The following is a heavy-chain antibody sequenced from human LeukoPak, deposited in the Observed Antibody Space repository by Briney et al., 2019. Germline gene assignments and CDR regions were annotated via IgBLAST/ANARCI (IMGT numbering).Heavy chain of an antibody. Sequence: ASVKVSFTASGYIFTIYGISRVRQAPGQGLEWMGWISAYNGNTNYAQKIQGRVTMTTDTTTSTAYMELRSMRLHDTAVFYCARDRRAGTLSFDCWGQGTLVTVSS. CDR3: ARDRRAGTLSFDC. CDR2: ISAYNGNT. V-gene: IGHV1-18*01. CDR1: GYIFTIYG. D-gene: IGHD6-13*01. J-gene: IGHJ4*02.